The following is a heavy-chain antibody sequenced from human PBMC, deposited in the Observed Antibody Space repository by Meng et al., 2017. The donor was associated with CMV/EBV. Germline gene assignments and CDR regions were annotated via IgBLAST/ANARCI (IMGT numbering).Heavy chain of an antibody. CDR2: INQDGSHK. D-gene: IGHD3-16*01. Sequence: GESLKISCVASGFTSRTYWMSWVRQAPGKGLEWVANINQDGSHKYYADSVKGRFTISADNAKNSLYLQMDRLRAEDTAVYYCSRNGGCLIEHWGQGTMVTVSS. CDR1: GFTSRTYW. J-gene: IGHJ3*01. CDR3: SRNGGCLIEH. V-gene: IGHV3-7*01.